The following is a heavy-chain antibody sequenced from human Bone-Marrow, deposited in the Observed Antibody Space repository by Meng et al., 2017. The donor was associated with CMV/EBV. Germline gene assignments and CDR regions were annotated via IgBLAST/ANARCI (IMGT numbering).Heavy chain of an antibody. V-gene: IGHV3-74*01. Sequence: GGSLRLSCAASGFTFSRYWMQWVRQVPGKGLVWVSRINTDGSSADYAGSVRGRFTVSRDNAKNALYLQMDSLRAEDTAVYYCARIQYDYWSGYYRDYWGQGTRVTVSS. D-gene: IGHD3-3*01. CDR1: GFTFSRYW. CDR2: INTDGSSA. CDR3: ARIQYDYWSGYYRDY. J-gene: IGHJ4*02.